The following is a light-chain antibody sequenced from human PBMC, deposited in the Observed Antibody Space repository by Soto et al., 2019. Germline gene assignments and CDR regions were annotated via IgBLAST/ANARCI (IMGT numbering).Light chain of an antibody. CDR2: DAS. CDR1: HSVSTS. Sequence: IVLTQSPVTLALSPGESAVLSCRASHSVSTSLAWYQHKPVQAPRLFIYDASKRSPGIPGRFDGSGSGTAFTLTIRSLEREDIAVYCCQARDVWPAFGKGNKVEIK. V-gene: IGKV3-11*01. CDR3: QARDVWPA. J-gene: IGKJ1*01.